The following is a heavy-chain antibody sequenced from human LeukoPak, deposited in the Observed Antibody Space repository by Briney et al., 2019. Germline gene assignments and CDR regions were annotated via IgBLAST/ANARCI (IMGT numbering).Heavy chain of an antibody. CDR1: GGSISSNNW. CDR3: ARARSPIPNNWFDP. V-gene: IGHV4-4*02. Sequence: SETLSLTCAVSGGSISSNNWWSWVRQFPGKGLEWIGDIYHTGSTNYNPSLKSRVTISVDTSKNQFSLKLSSVTAADTAVYYCARARSPIPNNWFDPWGQGTLVTVSS. D-gene: IGHD2-8*01. J-gene: IGHJ5*02. CDR2: IYHTGST.